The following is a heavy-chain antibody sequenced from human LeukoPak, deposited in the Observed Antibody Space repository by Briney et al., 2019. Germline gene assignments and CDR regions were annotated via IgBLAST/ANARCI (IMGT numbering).Heavy chain of an antibody. Sequence: GGSLRLSCAASGFTFSSYSMNWVRQAPGKGLEWVSSISSSSSYIYYADSVKGRFTISRDNAKNSLYLQMNSLRAEDTAVYYCARDWGTWHAFDFWGQGTVVTVSS. J-gene: IGHJ3*01. CDR3: ARDWGTWHAFDF. CDR1: GFTFSSYS. V-gene: IGHV3-21*04. D-gene: IGHD3-16*01. CDR2: ISSSSSYI.